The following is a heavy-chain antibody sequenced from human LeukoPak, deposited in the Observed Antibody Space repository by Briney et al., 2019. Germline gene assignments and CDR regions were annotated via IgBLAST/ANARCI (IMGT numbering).Heavy chain of an antibody. V-gene: IGHV1-2*02. D-gene: IGHD5-24*01. J-gene: IGHJ4*02. CDR2: INPNSGGT. CDR1: GYTFTGYY. Sequence: GASVKVSCKASGYTFTGYYMHWVRQAPGQGREWMGWINPNSGGTNYAQKFQGRVTMTRDTSISTAYMELSRLRSDDTAVYYCARVWDGYNEIDYWGQGTLVTVSS. CDR3: ARVWDGYNEIDY.